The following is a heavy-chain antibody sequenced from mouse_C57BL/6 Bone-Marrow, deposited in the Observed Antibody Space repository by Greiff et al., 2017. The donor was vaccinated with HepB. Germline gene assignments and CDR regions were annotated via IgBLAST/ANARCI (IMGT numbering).Heavy chain of an antibody. Sequence: VQLQQSGAELVRPGASVTLSCKASGYTFTDYEMHWVKQTPVHGLEWIGAIDPETGGTAYNQKFKGKAILTADKSSSTAYMELRSLTSEDSAVYYCTRDYSNSAWFAYWGQGTLVTVSA. CDR2: IDPETGGT. CDR3: TRDYSNSAWFAY. V-gene: IGHV1-15*01. J-gene: IGHJ3*01. D-gene: IGHD2-5*01. CDR1: GYTFTDYE.